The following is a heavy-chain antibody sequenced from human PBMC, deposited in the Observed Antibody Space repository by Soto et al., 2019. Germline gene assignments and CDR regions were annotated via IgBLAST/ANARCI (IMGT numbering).Heavy chain of an antibody. J-gene: IGHJ6*03. CDR3: PGEVANCSVGRCYGVPMAV. CDR2: IQSGGRT. V-gene: IGHV3-66*01. D-gene: IGHD2-15*01. Sequence: EVQLVESGGGLVQPGGSLRLSCAASGFTVSSNYMTWVRQAPGKGLEWVSLIQSGGRTYYAGSVKGRFTISRDNSKNTLFPKRKSLRAKDTPWYNGPGEVANCSVGRCYGVPMAVWGKGTTFTAS. CDR1: GFTVSSNY.